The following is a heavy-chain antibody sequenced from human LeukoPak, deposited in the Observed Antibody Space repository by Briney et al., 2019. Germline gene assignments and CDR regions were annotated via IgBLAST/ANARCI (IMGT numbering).Heavy chain of an antibody. D-gene: IGHD1-26*01. Sequence: SETLSLTCAVYGGSFSGYYWSWIRQPPGKGLEWIGEINHSGSTNYNPSLKSRVTMSVDTSKNQFSLKLSSVTAADTAVYYCARAESLYSGSYPAWGQGTLVTVSS. J-gene: IGHJ5*02. V-gene: IGHV4-34*01. CDR3: ARAESLYSGSYPA. CDR2: INHSGST. CDR1: GGSFSGYY.